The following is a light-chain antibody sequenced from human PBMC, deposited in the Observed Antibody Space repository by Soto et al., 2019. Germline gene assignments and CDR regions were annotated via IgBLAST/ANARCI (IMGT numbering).Light chain of an antibody. Sequence: EIVLTQSPATLSLSPGERATHSCGASQSINSNYLAWYQQKPGLAPRLVIYDTSRRAPGIPDRLTGSGSGTDFTLTISRLEPEDSAIYYCQQYGSSPTFGQGTRRRLN. J-gene: IGKJ5*01. CDR1: QSINSNY. CDR3: QQYGSSPT. V-gene: IGKV3D-20*01. CDR2: DTS.